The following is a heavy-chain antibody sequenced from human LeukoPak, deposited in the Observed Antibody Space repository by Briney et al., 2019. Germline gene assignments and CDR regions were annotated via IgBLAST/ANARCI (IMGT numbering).Heavy chain of an antibody. D-gene: IGHD2-15*01. Sequence: GESLKISCKGSGYSFTSYWIGWVRQMPGKGLEWMGIIYPGDSDTRYSPSLQGQVTISADKSISTAYLQWSSLKASDTAMYYCARTRGRGYCSGGSCSNWFDPWGQGTLVTVSS. CDR1: GYSFTSYW. V-gene: IGHV5-51*01. CDR3: ARTRGRGYCSGGSCSNWFDP. J-gene: IGHJ5*02. CDR2: IYPGDSDT.